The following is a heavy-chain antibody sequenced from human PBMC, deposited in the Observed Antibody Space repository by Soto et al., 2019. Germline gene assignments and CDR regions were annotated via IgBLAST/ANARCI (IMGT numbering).Heavy chain of an antibody. V-gene: IGHV3-23*01. CDR3: AKVRGYSYSPGY. Sequence: PGWSLRLSCASSVFTFISYAMSWVRQAPGKGLEWVSAISGSGGSTYYADSVKGRFTISRDNSKNTLYLQMNSLRAEDTAVYYCAKVRGYSYSPGYWGQGTLVTVSS. D-gene: IGHD5-18*01. J-gene: IGHJ4*02. CDR1: VFTFISYA. CDR2: ISGSGGST.